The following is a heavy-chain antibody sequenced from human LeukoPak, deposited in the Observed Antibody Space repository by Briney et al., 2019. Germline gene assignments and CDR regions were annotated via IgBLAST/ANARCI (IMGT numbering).Heavy chain of an antibody. Sequence: GGSLRLSCSASGFSFSSVSINWVRQAPGKGLEWLSYISSTSSAIYYADSLKGRFTISRDNAKNSLYLQMDSLRAEDTAVYYCARVIGSYGDSAYWGQGTLVTVSS. CDR3: ARVIGSYGDSAY. CDR1: GFSFSSVS. D-gene: IGHD3-16*01. CDR2: ISSTSSAI. V-gene: IGHV3-48*04. J-gene: IGHJ4*02.